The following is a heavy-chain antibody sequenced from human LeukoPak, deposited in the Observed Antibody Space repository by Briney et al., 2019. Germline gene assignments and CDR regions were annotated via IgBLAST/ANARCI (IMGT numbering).Heavy chain of an antibody. Sequence: PSETLSLTCSVSGDSVNSNTYYWGWIRQSPGRGLEWIGNVYYSGTTYYNPSLESRVTISADTSRNQFSLKLSSVTAADTAVYYCARDIYYYDSSGLFDYWGQGTLVTVSS. V-gene: IGHV4-39*02. CDR2: VYYSGTT. J-gene: IGHJ4*02. CDR1: GDSVNSNTYY. D-gene: IGHD3-22*01. CDR3: ARDIYYYDSSGLFDY.